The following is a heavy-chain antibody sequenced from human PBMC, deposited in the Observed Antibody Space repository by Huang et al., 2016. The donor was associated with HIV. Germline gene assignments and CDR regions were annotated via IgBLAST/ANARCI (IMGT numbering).Heavy chain of an antibody. D-gene: IGHD7-27*01. V-gene: IGHV3-7*01. Sequence: EVQLVESGGGLVQPGGSLRLSCAASGFTFSSYWMCWVRTDTGKGLEWVANIRQDEREKYYVDSVKGRVTISRDNAKNSLYLQMNSLRAEDTAVYYCATGLGSFDYWGQGSLVTVSS. CDR1: GFTFSSYW. CDR2: IRQDEREK. J-gene: IGHJ4*02. CDR3: ATGLGSFDY.